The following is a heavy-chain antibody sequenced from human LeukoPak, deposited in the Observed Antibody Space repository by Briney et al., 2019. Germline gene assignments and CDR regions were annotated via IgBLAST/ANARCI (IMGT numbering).Heavy chain of an antibody. CDR3: ARFRSSGWIPPFDY. J-gene: IGHJ4*02. D-gene: IGHD6-19*01. Sequence: GGSLRLSCAASGFAFSSYSMNWVRQPPGKGLEWVSSISSSSSYIYYADSVKGRFTISRDNAKNSLYLQMNSLRAEDTAVYYCARFRSSGWIPPFDYWGQGTLVTVSS. CDR2: ISSSSSYI. CDR1: GFAFSSYS. V-gene: IGHV3-21*01.